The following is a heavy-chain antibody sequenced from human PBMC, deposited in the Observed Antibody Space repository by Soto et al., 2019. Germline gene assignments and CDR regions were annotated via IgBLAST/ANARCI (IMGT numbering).Heavy chain of an antibody. CDR3: ARDRGVLLLWFGESLGDNSGMDV. CDR1: GYTFTSYG. D-gene: IGHD3-10*01. J-gene: IGHJ6*02. CDR2: ISAYNGNT. Sequence: ASVKVSCKASGYTFTSYGISWVRQAPGQGLEWMGWISAYNGNTNYAQKLQGRVTMTTDTSTSTAYMELRSLRSDDTAVYYCARDRGVLLLWFGESLGDNSGMDVWGQGTTVTVSS. V-gene: IGHV1-18*04.